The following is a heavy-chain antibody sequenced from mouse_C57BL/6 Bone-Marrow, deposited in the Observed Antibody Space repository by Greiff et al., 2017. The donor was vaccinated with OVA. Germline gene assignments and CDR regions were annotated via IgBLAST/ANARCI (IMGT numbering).Heavy chain of an antibody. V-gene: IGHV10-1*01. CDR2: IRSKSNNYAT. J-gene: IGHJ3*01. Sequence: EVKLMESGGGLVQPNGSLKLSCAASGFSFNTYAMNWVRPAPGKGLEWVARIRSKSNNYATYYADSVKDRFTISRDDSESMLYLQMNNLKTEDTAMYYCVRPRYGSFAYWGQGTLVTVSA. CDR3: VRPRYGSFAY. D-gene: IGHD2-2*01. CDR1: GFSFNTYA.